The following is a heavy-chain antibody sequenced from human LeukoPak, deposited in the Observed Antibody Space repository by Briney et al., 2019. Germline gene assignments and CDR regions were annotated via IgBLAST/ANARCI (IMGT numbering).Heavy chain of an antibody. CDR2: ISGSGGST. D-gene: IGHD2-2*01. CDR1: GFTFSSYA. CDR3: AKAWDIVVVPAALRFDY. V-gene: IGHV3-23*01. J-gene: IGHJ4*02. Sequence: GGSLRLSCAASGFTFSSYAMSWVRQAPGKGLEWVSAISGSGGSTYYADSVKGRFTISRDNSKNTLYLQMNILRAEDTAVYYCAKAWDIVVVPAALRFDYWGQGTLVTVSS.